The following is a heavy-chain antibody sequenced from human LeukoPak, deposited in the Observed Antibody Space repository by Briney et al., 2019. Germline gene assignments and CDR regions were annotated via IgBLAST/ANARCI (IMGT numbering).Heavy chain of an antibody. D-gene: IGHD3-10*01. CDR2: IYYSVST. V-gene: IGHV4-59*01. Sequence: SETLSLTGTVSGGSISSYYWSRIRQPPGKGLEWIGYIYYSVSTNYNPSLKSRVTISVDMSTNQFSLKLSSATAADTAVYYCARGVGGSGSYYYSGMDVWGQGTTVTVSS. J-gene: IGHJ6*02. CDR3: ARGVGGSGSYYYSGMDV. CDR1: GGSISSYY.